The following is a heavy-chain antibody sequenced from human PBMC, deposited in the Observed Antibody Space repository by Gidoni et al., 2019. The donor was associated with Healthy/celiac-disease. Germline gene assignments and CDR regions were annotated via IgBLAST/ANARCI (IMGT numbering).Heavy chain of an antibody. J-gene: IGHJ4*02. Sequence: EVQLVESGGGLVQPGGSLRLSCAASGFTFSSYSMNWVRQAPGKGLEWVSYISSSSSTIYYADSVKGRFTISRDNAKNSLYLQMNSLRAEDTAVYYCARDPPSYSSSWYALDYWGQGTLVTVSS. D-gene: IGHD6-13*01. CDR2: ISSSSSTI. CDR1: GFTFSSYS. CDR3: ARDPPSYSSSWYALDY. V-gene: IGHV3-48*01.